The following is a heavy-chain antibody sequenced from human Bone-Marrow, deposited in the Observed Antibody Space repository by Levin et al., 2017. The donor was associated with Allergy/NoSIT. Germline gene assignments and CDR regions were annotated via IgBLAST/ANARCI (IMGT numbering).Heavy chain of an antibody. D-gene: IGHD2-2*01. CDR2: INSDGTST. V-gene: IGHV3-74*01. CDR1: GFTFNTFW. CDR3: VRNIGYCYTTRCDAGDN. J-gene: IGHJ4*02. Sequence: GGSLRLSCVASGFTFNTFWMYWVRQAPGKGLVWVSRINSDGTSTTYADSVKGRFTISRDNARNTLYLQMNSLRAEDTGVYYCVRNIGYCYTTRCDAGDNWGQGALVTVSS.